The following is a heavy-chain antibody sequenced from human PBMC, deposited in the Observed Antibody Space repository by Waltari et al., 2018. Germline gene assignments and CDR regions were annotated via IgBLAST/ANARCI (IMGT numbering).Heavy chain of an antibody. CDR3: ARGAHGAFDI. J-gene: IGHJ3*02. CDR1: GGTFSSYD. CDR2: IIPILGNS. Sequence: QVQLVQSGAEVKKPGSSVKVSCTASGGTFSSYDINWVRQAPGQGLEWMVRIIPILGNSNYAQRFRDRVTITAGTSIAYMELSSLRSADTAVYYCARGAHGAFDIWGQGTMVTVSS. V-gene: IGHV1-69*04.